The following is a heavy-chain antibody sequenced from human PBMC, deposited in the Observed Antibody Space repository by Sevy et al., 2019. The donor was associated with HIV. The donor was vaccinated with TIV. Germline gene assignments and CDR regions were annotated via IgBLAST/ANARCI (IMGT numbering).Heavy chain of an antibody. D-gene: IGHD3-10*01. CDR1: GFMFSTYG. J-gene: IGHJ3*02. V-gene: IGHV3-33*01. CDR3: VRERGPFDGFDI. CDR2: IWSNGNNK. Sequence: GGSLRLSCAASGFMFSTYGMHWVRQAPGKGLEWVAVIWSNGNNKYYADSVKGRFTFSRDNSQNTLFLQMNSLRAEDTAVYYCVRERGPFDGFDIWGQGTMVTVSS.